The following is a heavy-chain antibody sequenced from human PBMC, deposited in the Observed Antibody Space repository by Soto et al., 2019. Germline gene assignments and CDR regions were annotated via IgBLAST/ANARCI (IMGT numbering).Heavy chain of an antibody. CDR1: GLTFSSYA. J-gene: IGHJ6*02. V-gene: IGHV3-64*02. Sequence: GGSLRLSCAASGLTFSSYAMHWVRQAPGKGLEYVSAISSNGGSTYYADSVKGRFTISRDNSKNTLYLQMGSLRAEDMAVYYCARGQTLFGEYYGMDVWGQGTTVTVSS. D-gene: IGHD3-10*01. CDR2: ISSNGGST. CDR3: ARGQTLFGEYYGMDV.